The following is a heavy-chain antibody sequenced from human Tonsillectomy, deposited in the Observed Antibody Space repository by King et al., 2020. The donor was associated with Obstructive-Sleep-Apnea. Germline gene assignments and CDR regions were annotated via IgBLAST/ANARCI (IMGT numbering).Heavy chain of an antibody. V-gene: IGHV4-39*07. D-gene: IGHD5-18*01. CDR1: CCSSSSSSY. CDR2: IYYIQST. CDR3: ARSDRDIAMGLFDY. Sequence: QLQESGPGLVKPSETLSLTCTFSCCSSSSSSYWGWIRQPPWKGLDWMWHIYYIQSTCNNQSLKRRVTISVDRSKTQFSLELNSVTDADTAVYYCARSDRDIAMGLFDYWGQGTLVTVSS. J-gene: IGHJ4*02.